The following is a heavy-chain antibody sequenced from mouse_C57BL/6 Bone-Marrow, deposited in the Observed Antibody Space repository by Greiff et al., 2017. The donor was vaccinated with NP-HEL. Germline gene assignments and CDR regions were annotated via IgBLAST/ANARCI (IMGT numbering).Heavy chain of an antibody. CDR2: IDPENGDT. CDR1: GFNIKDDY. Sequence: EVKLQQSGAELVRPGASVKLSCTASGFNIKDDYMHWVKPRPEQGLEWIGWIDPENGDTEYDSKVQGKATITADTSSNTAYLQLSSLTSEDTAVYYCTRQGYGGQGTTLTVSS. CDR3: TRQGY. J-gene: IGHJ2*01. V-gene: IGHV14-4*01. D-gene: IGHD6-1*01.